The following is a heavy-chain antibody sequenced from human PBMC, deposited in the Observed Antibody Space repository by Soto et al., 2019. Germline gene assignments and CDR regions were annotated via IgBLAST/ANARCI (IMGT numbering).Heavy chain of an antibody. CDR1: GFTFSSYS. D-gene: IGHD3-22*01. CDR2: ISSSSYI. J-gene: IGHJ3*02. CDR3: ARPEGYYDSSGYPFDI. Sequence: PRLSCAASGFTFSSYSMNWVRQAPGKGLEWVSSISSSSYIYYADSVKGRFTISRDNAKNSLYLQMNSLRAEDTAVYYCARPEGYYDSSGYPFDIWGQGTMVTVSS. V-gene: IGHV3-21*01.